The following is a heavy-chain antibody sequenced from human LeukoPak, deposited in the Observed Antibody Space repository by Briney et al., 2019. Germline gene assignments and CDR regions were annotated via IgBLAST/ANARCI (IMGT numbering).Heavy chain of an antibody. V-gene: IGHV4-38-2*02. J-gene: IGHJ4*02. D-gene: IGHD6-6*01. CDR1: GYSISSGYY. CDR2: IYHSGST. Sequence: SETLSLTCTVSGYSISSGYYWGWIRQPPGKGLEWIGSIYHSGSTYYNPSLKSRVTISVDTSKNQFSLKLSSVTAADTAVYYCARAKGQLVPLARFDYWGQGTLVTVSS. CDR3: ARAKGQLVPLARFDY.